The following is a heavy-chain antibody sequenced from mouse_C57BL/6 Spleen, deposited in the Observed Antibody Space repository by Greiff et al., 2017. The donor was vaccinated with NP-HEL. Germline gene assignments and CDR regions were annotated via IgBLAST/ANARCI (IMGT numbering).Heavy chain of an antibody. CDR2: INPSNGGT. J-gene: IGHJ4*01. CDR1: GYTFTSYW. D-gene: IGHD2-3*01. V-gene: IGHV1-53*01. Sequence: QVQLQQPGTELVKPGASVKLSCKASGYTFTSYWMHWVKQRPGQGLEWIGNINPSNGGTNYNEKFKSKATLTVDKSSSTAYMQLSSLTSEDSAVYYCARSDGYYVLYYYAMDYWGQGTSVTVSS. CDR3: ARSDGYYVLYYYAMDY.